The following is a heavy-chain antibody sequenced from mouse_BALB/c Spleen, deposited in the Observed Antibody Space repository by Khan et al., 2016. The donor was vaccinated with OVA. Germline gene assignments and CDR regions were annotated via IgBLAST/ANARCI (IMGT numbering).Heavy chain of an antibody. V-gene: IGHV1-9*01. CDR2: ILPGSDST. Sequence: QVQLKESGTELMKPGASVKISCKATGYTFSSYWIEWVKQRPGHGLEWIGEILPGSDSTNYNEKFKGKATFTADASSNTAYMQLSSLTSEDSAVYYWAGRPTYPVDRWGQGTTLTVSS. CDR3: AGRPTYPVDR. J-gene: IGHJ2*01. D-gene: IGHD2-10*01. CDR1: GYTFSSYW.